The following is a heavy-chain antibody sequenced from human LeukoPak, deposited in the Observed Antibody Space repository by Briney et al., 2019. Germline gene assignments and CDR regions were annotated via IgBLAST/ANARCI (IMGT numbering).Heavy chain of an antibody. D-gene: IGHD6-13*01. J-gene: IGHJ4*02. Sequence: GGSLRLSCAASGFTVSSNYMSWVRQAPGKGLEWVSPISSSSSYIYYADSVKGRFTISRDNAKNSLYLQMNSLRAEDTAVYYCARDRTAATEDYWGQGTLVTVSS. CDR1: GFTVSSNY. CDR2: ISSSSSYI. CDR3: ARDRTAATEDY. V-gene: IGHV3-21*01.